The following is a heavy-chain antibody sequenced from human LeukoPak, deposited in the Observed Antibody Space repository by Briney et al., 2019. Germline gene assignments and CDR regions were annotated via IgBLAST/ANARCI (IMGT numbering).Heavy chain of an antibody. D-gene: IGHD6-13*01. CDR2: IYYSGST. J-gene: IGHJ4*02. CDR3: ASPITYTSSWPLGY. Sequence: SSETLSLTCTVSGGSISGSTSYWGWIRQPPGKGLEWIGSIYYSGSTKCNPSLESRITISVDTSKNQFSLKLTSVTAADTALYYCASPITYTSSWPLGYWGQGTLVTVSS. CDR1: GGSISGSTSY. V-gene: IGHV4-39*01.